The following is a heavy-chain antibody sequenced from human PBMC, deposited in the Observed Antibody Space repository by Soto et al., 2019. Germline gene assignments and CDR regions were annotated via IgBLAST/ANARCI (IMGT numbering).Heavy chain of an antibody. CDR3: ARVVPAAILLFDY. Sequence: ASVKVSCKASGYTFTGYYMHWVRQAPGQGLEWMGWINPNSGGTNYAQKFQGRVTMTRDTSISTAYMELSRLRSDDTAVYYCARVVPAAILLFDYWGQGTLVTVSS. CDR2: INPNSGGT. CDR1: GYTFTGYY. J-gene: IGHJ4*02. D-gene: IGHD2-2*02. V-gene: IGHV1-2*02.